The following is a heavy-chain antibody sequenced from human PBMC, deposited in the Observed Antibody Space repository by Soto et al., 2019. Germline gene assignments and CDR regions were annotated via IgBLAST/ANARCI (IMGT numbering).Heavy chain of an antibody. Sequence: LKESGPGLVNPSETLTTTCSVSGASINNNYWSWIRQPAGKGLEWIGRIYSSGSANYNPALKTRGTMAVDTSKNQVFLSVTSVTAADTAVYFCARGGTRSADLPTYWGQGIQVIVSS. D-gene: IGHD1-1*01. V-gene: IGHV4-4*07. CDR2: IYSSGSA. CDR1: GASINNNY. J-gene: IGHJ4*02. CDR3: ARGGTRSADLPTY.